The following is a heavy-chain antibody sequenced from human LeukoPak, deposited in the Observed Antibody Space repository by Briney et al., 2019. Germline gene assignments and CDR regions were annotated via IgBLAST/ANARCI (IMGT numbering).Heavy chain of an antibody. CDR2: ISSSGRTI. Sequence: GGSLRLSCAASGFTFSDYYTSWIRQAPGKGLEWVSYISSSGRTIYYADAVNGHFTISRDKADNSVYLQMNSLRAEGTAVYYCAKVRVRKEYDLWSGYYTDGYWGQRTLVTVSS. CDR3: AKVRVRKEYDLWSGYYTDGY. J-gene: IGHJ4*02. V-gene: IGHV3-11*01. D-gene: IGHD3-3*01. CDR1: GFTFSDYY.